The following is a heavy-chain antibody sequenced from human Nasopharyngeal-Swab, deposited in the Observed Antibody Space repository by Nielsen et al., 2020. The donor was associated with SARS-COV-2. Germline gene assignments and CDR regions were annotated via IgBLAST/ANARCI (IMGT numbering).Heavy chain of an antibody. CDR2: IDPSDSYT. Sequence: VRQMPGKGLEWMGRIDPSDSYTNYSPSFQGHVTIPADKSISTAYLQWSSLKASDTAMYYCARGETGTTISWFDPWGQGTLVTVSS. CDR3: ARGETGTTISWFDP. D-gene: IGHD1-7*01. J-gene: IGHJ5*02. V-gene: IGHV5-10-1*01.